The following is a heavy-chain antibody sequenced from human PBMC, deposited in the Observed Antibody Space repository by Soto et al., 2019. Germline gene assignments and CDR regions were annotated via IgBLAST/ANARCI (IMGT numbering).Heavy chain of an antibody. J-gene: IGHJ4*02. CDR3: ARGHWRYGDYYFDY. Sequence: QVQLVQSGAEVKKPGASVKVSCKASGYTFTSYDINWVRQATGQGLEWMGWMNPNSGNTGYAHKFQGRVTMTRNTSISTAYMELSSLRSEDTAVYYCARGHWRYGDYYFDYWGQGTLVTVSP. CDR1: GYTFTSYD. V-gene: IGHV1-8*01. CDR2: MNPNSGNT. D-gene: IGHD4-17*01.